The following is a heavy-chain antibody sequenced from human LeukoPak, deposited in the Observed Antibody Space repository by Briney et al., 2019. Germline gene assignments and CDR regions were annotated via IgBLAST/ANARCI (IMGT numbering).Heavy chain of an antibody. CDR1: GGSFSDYY. Sequence: KPSETLSLTCAVYGGSFSDYYWSWIRQPPGKGLEWIGEINHSGSTNYNPSLKSRVTISVDTSKNQFSLKLSSVTAADTAVYYCARRRYSGSWGQGTLVTVSS. CDR3: ARRRYSGS. J-gene: IGHJ5*02. D-gene: IGHD5-12*01. V-gene: IGHV4-34*01. CDR2: INHSGST.